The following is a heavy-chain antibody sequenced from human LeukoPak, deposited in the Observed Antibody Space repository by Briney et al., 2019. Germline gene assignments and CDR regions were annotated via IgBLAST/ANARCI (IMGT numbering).Heavy chain of an antibody. J-gene: IGHJ4*02. Sequence: GGSLRLSCAASGFTFSGSAMHWVRQASGKGLEWVGRIRSKANRYSTADAASGKGRFTIARNASKNTAYLQMNSMNTEDTAVYYCTRPTYDYYFDYWGQGTLVTVSS. CDR2: IRSKANRYST. V-gene: IGHV3-73*01. CDR3: TRPTYDYYFDY. CDR1: GFTFSGSA. D-gene: IGHD5-12*01.